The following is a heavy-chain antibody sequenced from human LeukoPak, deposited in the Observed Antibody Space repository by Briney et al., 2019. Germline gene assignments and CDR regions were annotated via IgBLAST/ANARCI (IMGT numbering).Heavy chain of an antibody. Sequence: GGSLRLSCAASGFTFSGSAMHWVRQASGKGLEWVGRIRSKANSYATAYAASVKGRFTNSRDDSKNTAYLQMNSLKTEDTAVYYCTRLTMVRGVIIDYWGQGTLVTVSS. V-gene: IGHV3-73*01. J-gene: IGHJ4*02. CDR1: GFTFSGSA. CDR2: IRSKANSYAT. D-gene: IGHD3-10*01. CDR3: TRLTMVRGVIIDY.